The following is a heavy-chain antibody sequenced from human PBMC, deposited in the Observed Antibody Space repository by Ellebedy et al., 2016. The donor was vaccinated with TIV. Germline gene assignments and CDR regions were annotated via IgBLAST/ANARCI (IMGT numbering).Heavy chain of an antibody. CDR2: ISYDGSNK. J-gene: IGHJ5*02. V-gene: IGHV3-30*19. CDR1: GFTFSSYG. D-gene: IGHD3-22*01. Sequence: GGSLRLXXAASGFTFSSYGMHWVRQAPGKGLEWVAVISYDGSNKYYADSVKGRFTISRDNSKNTLYLQMNSLRAEDTAVYYCAKDPYDSSGYYGGWFDPWGQGTLVTVSS. CDR3: AKDPYDSSGYYGGWFDP.